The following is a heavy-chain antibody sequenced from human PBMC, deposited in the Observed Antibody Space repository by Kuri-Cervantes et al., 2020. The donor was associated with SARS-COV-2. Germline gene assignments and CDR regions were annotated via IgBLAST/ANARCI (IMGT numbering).Heavy chain of an antibody. V-gene: IGHV4-34*01. CDR2: INHSGST. CDR3: ARGAFRIRIQLWDGFDY. J-gene: IGHJ4*02. Sequence: SETLSLTCAVYGGSFSGYYRSWIRQPPGKGLEWIGEINHSGSTNYNPSLKSRVTISVDTSRNQFSLKLSSVTAADTAVYYCARGAFRIRIQLWDGFDYWGQGTLVTVSS. D-gene: IGHD5-18*01. CDR1: GGSFSGYY.